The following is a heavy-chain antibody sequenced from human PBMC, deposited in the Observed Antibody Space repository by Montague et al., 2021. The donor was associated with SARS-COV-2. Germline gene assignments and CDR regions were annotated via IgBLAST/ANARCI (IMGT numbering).Heavy chain of an antibody. CDR3: ARGAKRSFNH. CDR1: GDSLTYFY. J-gene: IGHJ4*02. Sequence: SETLSLTCTVSGDSLTYFYWSWLRQTPGKGLEWIGYIFYSGSTNYNPSLQSRVTFSVDTSRTQFSLNLDSVTAADTGVYYCARGAKRSFNHWGQGVLVTVSS. D-gene: IGHD5-24*01. CDR2: IFYSGST. V-gene: IGHV4-59*01.